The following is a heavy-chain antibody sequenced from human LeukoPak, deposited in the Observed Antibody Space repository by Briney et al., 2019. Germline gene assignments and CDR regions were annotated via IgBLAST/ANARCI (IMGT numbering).Heavy chain of an antibody. D-gene: IGHD3-9*01. Sequence: PSETLSLTCTVPGVSVSSGSYYWSWLRQPPGKGLEWIGYIYYSGSTNYNPSLKSRVTISVDTSKNQFSLKLSSVTAADTAVYYCAREASSGYYDILTGYYAHAYFDYWGQGTLVTVSS. CDR2: IYYSGST. V-gene: IGHV4-61*01. CDR1: GVSVSSGSYY. J-gene: IGHJ4*02. CDR3: AREASSGYYDILTGYYAHAYFDY.